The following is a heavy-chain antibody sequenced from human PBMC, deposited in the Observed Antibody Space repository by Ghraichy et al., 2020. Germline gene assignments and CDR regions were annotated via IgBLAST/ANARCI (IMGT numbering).Heavy chain of an antibody. J-gene: IGHJ3*01. Sequence: ASVKVSCKASGYTFTDYYIHWMRQAPGQGLEWLGWINPKNGGTYYAQTFQGRLTMTSDRSSNTVYMELSSLRSDDTALYYCASRRVVPFDVWGQGTMLTV. CDR2: INPKNGGT. V-gene: IGHV1-2*02. CDR1: GYTFTDYY. D-gene: IGHD2-2*01. CDR3: ASRRVVPFDV.